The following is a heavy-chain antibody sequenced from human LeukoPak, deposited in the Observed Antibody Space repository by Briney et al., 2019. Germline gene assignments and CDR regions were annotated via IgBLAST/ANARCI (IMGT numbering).Heavy chain of an antibody. Sequence: SVKVSCKASGGTFSSYAISWVRQAPGQGLEWMGGIIPIFGTANYAQKFQGRVTITADESTRTAYMELSSLRSEDTAVYYCARDSGYSGYDLRCDYWGQGTLVTVSS. V-gene: IGHV1-69*13. CDR3: ARDSGYSGYDLRCDY. D-gene: IGHD5-12*01. J-gene: IGHJ4*02. CDR1: GGTFSSYA. CDR2: IIPIFGTA.